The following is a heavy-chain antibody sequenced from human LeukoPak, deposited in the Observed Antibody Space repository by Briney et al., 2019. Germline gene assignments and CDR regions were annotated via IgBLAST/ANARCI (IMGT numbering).Heavy chain of an antibody. CDR1: GFTLSNAY. CDR2: IKNKTNGGTT. D-gene: IGHD1-26*01. J-gene: IGHJ5*02. V-gene: IGHV3-15*01. CDR3: TTTIVGDTTWFDP. Sequence: GGSLRLSCAASGFTLSNAYMSWVRQAPGKGLEWVGRIKNKTNGGTTDYAAPVKGRFTISRDDSKNTLYLQMNSLKTEDTAVYYCTTTIVGDTTWFDPWGQGTLVTVSS.